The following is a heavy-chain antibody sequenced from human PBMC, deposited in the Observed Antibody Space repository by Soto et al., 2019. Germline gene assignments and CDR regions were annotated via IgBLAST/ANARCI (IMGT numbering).Heavy chain of an antibody. V-gene: IGHV1-2*02. Sequence: QLHLVQSGAVVKKPGASVTVSCSASGYPVTAYYMHWVRQAPGRGLEWMGGINPATGAAKYTQTFQGGVTMTRGPATSTVFVERSRPTSEATAFFFGARGGGVGVAGSAAFDMWGQGTLVTVSS. CDR2: INPATGAA. J-gene: IGHJ3*02. CDR1: GYPVTAYY. CDR3: ARGGGVGVAGSAAFDM. D-gene: IGHD3-3*01.